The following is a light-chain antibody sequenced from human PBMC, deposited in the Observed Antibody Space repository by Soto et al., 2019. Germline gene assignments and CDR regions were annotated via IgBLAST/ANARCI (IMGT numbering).Light chain of an antibody. V-gene: IGLV4-69*01. Sequence: QLVLTQSPSASASLGASVKLTCTLSSGHSSYAIAWHQQQPEKGPRYLMNLNIDGSHSKGDGIPDRFSGSSSGAERYLTISSIQSEDEADYYCQTWVTGIVVFGGGTQLTVL. CDR3: QTWVTGIVV. CDR1: SGHSSYA. CDR2: LNIDGSH. J-gene: IGLJ2*01.